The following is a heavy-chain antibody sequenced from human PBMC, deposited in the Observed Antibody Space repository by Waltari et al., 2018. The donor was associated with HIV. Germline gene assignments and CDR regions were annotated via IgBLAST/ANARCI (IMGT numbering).Heavy chain of an antibody. J-gene: IGHJ4*02. Sequence: EVQLVQSGAEVKEPGESLKLSCPGTGSIFTNFWLGWVRQMPAKGLEWMAIIYPDDSDTRYSPSFQGQVTISVDKSISTAYLQWSSLKASDTAMYYCALLGIGFNFWGPGTLVTVSS. CDR3: ALLGIGFNF. CDR1: GSIFTNFW. D-gene: IGHD1-1*01. CDR2: IYPDDSDT. V-gene: IGHV5-51*03.